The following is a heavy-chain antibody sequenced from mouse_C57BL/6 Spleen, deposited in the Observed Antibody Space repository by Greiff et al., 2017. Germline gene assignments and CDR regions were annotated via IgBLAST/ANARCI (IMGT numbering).Heavy chain of an antibody. V-gene: IGHV1-15*01. CDR2: IDPENGGT. J-gene: IGHJ3*01. D-gene: IGHD1-1*01. Sequence: QVQLQQSGAELVRPGASVTLSCKASGYTFTDYEMHWVKQTPVHGLEWIGAIDPENGGTASNQKFKGKAILTADKASSTAYMELRSLTSEDSTVYYCTRYLLRSPWFAYWGQGTLVTVSA. CDR1: GYTFTDYE. CDR3: TRYLLRSPWFAY.